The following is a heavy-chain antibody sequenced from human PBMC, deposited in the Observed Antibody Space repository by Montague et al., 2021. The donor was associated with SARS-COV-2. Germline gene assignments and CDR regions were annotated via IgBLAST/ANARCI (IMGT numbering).Heavy chain of an antibody. CDR3: ALPLGGARFDP. V-gene: IGHV4-4*02. Sequence: SETLSLTCTVSGGSVSSDNWWTWVRQPPGKGLEWIGEIYHSGTTNYNPSLQSRVTKSVDKSRNHLSLNLRSVTAADTAMYYCALPLGGARFDPWGQGILVTVSS. D-gene: IGHD1-26*01. CDR1: GGSVSSDNW. CDR2: IYHSGTT. J-gene: IGHJ5*02.